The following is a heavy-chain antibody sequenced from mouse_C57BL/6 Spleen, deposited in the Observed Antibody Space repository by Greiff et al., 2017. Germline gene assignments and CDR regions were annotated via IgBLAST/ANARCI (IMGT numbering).Heavy chain of an antibody. V-gene: IGHV1-81*01. CDR3: ARGITTVVQYYFDY. CDR2: IYPRSGNT. J-gene: IGHJ2*01. D-gene: IGHD1-1*01. Sequence: QVQLQQSGAELARPGASVKLSCKASGYTFTSYGISWVKQRTGQGLEWIGEIYPRSGNTYYNEKFKGKATLTADKSSSTAYMELRSLTSEDSAFYFCARGITTVVQYYFDYWGQGTTLTVSS. CDR1: GYTFTSYG.